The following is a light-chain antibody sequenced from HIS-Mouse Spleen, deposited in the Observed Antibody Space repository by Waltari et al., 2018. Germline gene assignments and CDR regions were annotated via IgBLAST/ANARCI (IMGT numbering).Light chain of an antibody. CDR1: SGINVGTYR. J-gene: IGLJ3*02. CDR2: SKSDSDK. V-gene: IGLV5-45*02. Sequence: QAVLTQPSSLSASPGASASLTCTLRSGINVGTYRIYWYQQKPGSPPQYPLRSKSDSDKQRGSGVPSRFSGSKEASANAGILLTSGLQSEDEADYYCMIWHSSASWVFGGGTKLTVL. CDR3: MIWHSSASWV.